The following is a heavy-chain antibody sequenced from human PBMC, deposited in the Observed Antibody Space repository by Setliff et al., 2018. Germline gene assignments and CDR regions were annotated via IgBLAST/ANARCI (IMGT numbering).Heavy chain of an antibody. CDR3: ARDVFPYHYEGAFDI. V-gene: IGHV1-46*01. CDR1: GYTFTSHY. Sequence: ASVKVSCKASGYTFTSHYMHWVRQAPGLGLEWMGTINPSSGRTSYSQKFQGRVTMTRDTSTSTVYMDMSSLRSEDTAVYYCARDVFPYHYEGAFDIWGQGTMVTVSS. J-gene: IGHJ3*02. CDR2: INPSSGRT. D-gene: IGHD3-22*01.